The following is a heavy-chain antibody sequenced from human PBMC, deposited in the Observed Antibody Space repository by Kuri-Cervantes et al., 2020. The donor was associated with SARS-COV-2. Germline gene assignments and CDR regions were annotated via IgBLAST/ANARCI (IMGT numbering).Heavy chain of an antibody. CDR2: IGTAGDT. D-gene: IGHD6-25*01. CDR3: SATGGLL. CDR1: GFTFSSYD. J-gene: IGHJ4*02. Sequence: GESLKISCAASGFTFSSYDMHWVRQATGKGLEWVSAIGTAGDTYYPGSVKGRFTISRENAKNSLYLQMNSLRAGDTAVYYCSATGGLLWGQGTLVTVSS. V-gene: IGHV3-13*04.